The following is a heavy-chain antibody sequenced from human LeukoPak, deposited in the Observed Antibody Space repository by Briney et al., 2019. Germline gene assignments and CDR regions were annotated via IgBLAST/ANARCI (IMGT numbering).Heavy chain of an antibody. Sequence: GGSLRLSXAASGFTFSSYWMSWVRQAPGKGLEWVANIKQDGSEKYYVDSVKGRFTISRDNAKNSLYLQMNSLRAEDTAVYYCARDGAGLLWFGESPPFDYWGQGTLVTVSS. J-gene: IGHJ4*02. CDR2: IKQDGSEK. D-gene: IGHD3-10*01. CDR3: ARDGAGLLWFGESPPFDY. V-gene: IGHV3-7*01. CDR1: GFTFSSYW.